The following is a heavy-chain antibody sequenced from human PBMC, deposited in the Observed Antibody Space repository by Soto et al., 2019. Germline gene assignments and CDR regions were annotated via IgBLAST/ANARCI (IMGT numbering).Heavy chain of an antibody. CDR3: AREGDNAGAY. D-gene: IGHD1-1*01. CDR2: FHNSGST. V-gene: IGHV4-61*01. CDR1: GGSVSSGYYH. Sequence: KSSETLSLTCTVSGGSVSSGYYHWSWFRQPPGKGLEYIGYFHNSGSTNYNPSPKSRVTISLDTSKNQVSLKLNSVTAADTAVYYCAREGDNAGAYWGQGVLVTVS. J-gene: IGHJ4*02.